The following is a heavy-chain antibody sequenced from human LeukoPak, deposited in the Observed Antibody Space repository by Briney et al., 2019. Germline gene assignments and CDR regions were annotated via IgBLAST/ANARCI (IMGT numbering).Heavy chain of an antibody. J-gene: IGHJ6*02. Sequence: GGSLRLSCAASGFTFSSYSMNWVRQAPGKGLEWVSSISSSSSYIYYADSVKGRFTISRDNAKNSLYLQMNSLRAEDTAVYYCARDLVVVGPHYYYGMDVWGQGTTVTVSS. CDR1: GFTFSSYS. D-gene: IGHD2-2*01. CDR2: ISSSSSYI. CDR3: ARDLVVVGPHYYYGMDV. V-gene: IGHV3-21*01.